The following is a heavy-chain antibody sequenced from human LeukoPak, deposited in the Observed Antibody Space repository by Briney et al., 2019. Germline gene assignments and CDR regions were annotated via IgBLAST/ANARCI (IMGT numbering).Heavy chain of an antibody. CDR3: ARGKSAKVLRFLEWLP. J-gene: IGHJ5*02. D-gene: IGHD3-3*01. Sequence: ASVKVSCKASGYTFTGYYMHWVRQAPGQGLEWMGWINPNSGGTNYAQKFQGRVTMTRDTSISTAYMELSRLRSDDTAVYYCARGKSAKVLRFLEWLPWGQGTLVTASS. V-gene: IGHV1-2*02. CDR1: GYTFTGYY. CDR2: INPNSGGT.